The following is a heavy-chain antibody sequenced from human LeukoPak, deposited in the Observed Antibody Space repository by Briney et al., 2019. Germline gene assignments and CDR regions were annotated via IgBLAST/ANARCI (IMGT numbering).Heavy chain of an antibody. J-gene: IGHJ5*02. V-gene: IGHV3-74*01. CDR1: GFTFNTYW. Sequence: GGSLTLSCAASGFTFNTYWMQWLRHAPGKGLVWVSRINSGGSSTSYADSVKGRFTISTDNAKNTLDLQMNSLRAEDTDFFYCSCYCYWFDPWGQGTLVTVSS. D-gene: IGHD2-2*01. CDR2: INSGGSST. CDR3: SCYCYWFDP.